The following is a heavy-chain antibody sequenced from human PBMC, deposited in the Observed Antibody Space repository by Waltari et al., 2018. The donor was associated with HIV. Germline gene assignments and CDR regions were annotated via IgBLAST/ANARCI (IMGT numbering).Heavy chain of an antibody. D-gene: IGHD4-17*01. CDR2: ISRSRTTI. CDR1: GFTFGHFV. Sequence: EVQLVESGGGLVQRGGSVSLSCAASGFTFGHFVINWVRQAPGKGLECISYISRSRTTIYYADSVKGRFTISGDNAKNSLHLQMSSLRDADTAVYYCARIHDYGGNPWDGFGLWGQGTMVTVSS. J-gene: IGHJ3*01. V-gene: IGHV3-48*02. CDR3: ARIHDYGGNPWDGFGL.